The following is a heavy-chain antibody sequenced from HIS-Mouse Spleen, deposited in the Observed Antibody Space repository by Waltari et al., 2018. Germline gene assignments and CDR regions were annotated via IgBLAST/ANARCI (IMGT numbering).Heavy chain of an antibody. D-gene: IGHD1-7*01. V-gene: IGHV2-70*15. CDR3: ARIQAGKLELPFDY. CDR2: IDWDDDK. Sequence: QVTSRESGPALVKPTQTLTLTCTFSGFSLSTSGLCESWIRQPPGKALEWLARIDWDDDKYYSTSLKTRLTISKDTSKNQVVLTMTNMDPVDTATYYCARIQAGKLELPFDYWGQGTLATVSS. J-gene: IGHJ4*02. CDR1: GFSLSTSGLC.